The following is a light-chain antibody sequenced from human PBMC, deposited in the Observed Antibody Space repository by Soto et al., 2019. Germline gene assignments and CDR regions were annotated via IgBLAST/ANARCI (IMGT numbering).Light chain of an antibody. J-gene: IGLJ2*01. Sequence: QSVLTQPPSASGTPGQRVTISCSGSSSNIGSNTVNWYQQLPGTAPKLLIYSNIERPSGVPARFSGSRSGPSASLAISGPQLEDEADYYCSPWDDSRNGVLFAGGPKPTVL. CDR2: SNI. CDR3: SPWDDSRNGVL. V-gene: IGLV1-44*01. CDR1: SSNIGSNT.